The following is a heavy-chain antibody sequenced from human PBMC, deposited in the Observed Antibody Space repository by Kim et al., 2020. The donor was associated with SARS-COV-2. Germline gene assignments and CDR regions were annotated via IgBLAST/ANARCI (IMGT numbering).Heavy chain of an antibody. D-gene: IGHD3-16*01. CDR2: IYGGGDT. V-gene: IGHV3-66*01. Sequence: GGSLRLSCAASGFTLRSHYMTWVRQAPGKGLEWVSVIYGGGDTEYADSVMGRFTVSRDISKKTAYLQMNSLRAEDTAVYYCTRGAKLNKYYDYVWG. CDR1: GFTLRSHY. CDR3: TRGAKLNKYYDYV. J-gene: IGHJ3*01.